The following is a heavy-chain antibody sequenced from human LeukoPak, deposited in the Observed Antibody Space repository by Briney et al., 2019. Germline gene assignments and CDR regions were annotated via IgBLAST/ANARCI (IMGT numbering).Heavy chain of an antibody. Sequence: SETLSLTCTVSGGSISSYYWSWIRQPAGKGLEWIGRIYTSGSTNYNPSLKSRVTMSVDTSKNQFSLKLSSVTAADTAVYYCARMYYYDSSGYYPPYFDYWGQGTLVTVSS. CDR3: ARMYYYDSSGYYPPYFDY. D-gene: IGHD3-22*01. J-gene: IGHJ4*02. CDR1: GGSISSYY. V-gene: IGHV4-4*07. CDR2: IYTSGST.